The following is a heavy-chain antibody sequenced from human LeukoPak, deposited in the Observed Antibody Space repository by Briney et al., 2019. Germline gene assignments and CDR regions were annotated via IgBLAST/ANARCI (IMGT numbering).Heavy chain of an antibody. CDR3: AKGPTDSCWEKLHD. D-gene: IGHD1-26*01. CDR1: GFTLTTLA. Sequence: GGSLRLSCAASGFTLTTLAMTWVRQAPGKGLEWVSVIGESDGRTYYADSVEGRFTISRDESKNTLYLQMNSLRAEDTAVYYCAKGPTDSCWEKLHDWGQGTLVTVSS. CDR2: IGESDGRT. J-gene: IGHJ4*02. V-gene: IGHV3-23*01.